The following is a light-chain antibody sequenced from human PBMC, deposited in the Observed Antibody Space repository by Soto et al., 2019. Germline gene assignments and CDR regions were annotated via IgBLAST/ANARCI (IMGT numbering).Light chain of an antibody. Sequence: DIQMTQSPSSLSASVGDRVTITCRASQTVSNYLNWYQLKPGKAPKLLIFAASTLQIGVPSRFSGSGSGTDFALTISSLQPEDFATYYCQQSYTTPFTFGPGTKVDIK. CDR2: AAS. CDR3: QQSYTTPFT. CDR1: QTVSNY. J-gene: IGKJ3*01. V-gene: IGKV1-39*01.